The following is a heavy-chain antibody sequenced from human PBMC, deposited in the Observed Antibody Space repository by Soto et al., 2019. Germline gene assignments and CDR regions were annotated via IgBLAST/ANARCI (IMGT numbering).Heavy chain of an antibody. CDR2: IYWDDDK. V-gene: IGHV2-5*02. J-gene: IGHJ4*02. CDR3: PHNPDCYSGN. Sequence: QITLKESGPTLVKPTQTLTLTCTCSGFSLSTSGVGVGWIRHPPGNALEWLALIYWDDDKRYSPSLKSRLTITKDTSKNQVVLTMTNMDPVDTATYYCPHNPDCYSGNWGQGTLVTDSS. D-gene: IGHD2-15*01. CDR1: GFSLSTSGVG.